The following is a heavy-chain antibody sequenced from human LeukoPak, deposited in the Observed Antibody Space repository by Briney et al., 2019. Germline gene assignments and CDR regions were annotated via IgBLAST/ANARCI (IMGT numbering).Heavy chain of an antibody. CDR1: GFTFSSYW. V-gene: IGHV4-4*02. CDR2: IHHSGNT. J-gene: IGHJ4*02. D-gene: IGHD3-22*01. CDR3: VRGAGLIYSDRGGIRGYFDY. Sequence: GSLRLSCAASGFTFSSYWMSWVRQAPGKGLEWIGEIHHSGNTNYNPSLKSRVTTSMDISKKQVSLKVNSVTAADTAVYYCVRGAGLIYSDRGGIRGYFDYWGQGALVTVSS.